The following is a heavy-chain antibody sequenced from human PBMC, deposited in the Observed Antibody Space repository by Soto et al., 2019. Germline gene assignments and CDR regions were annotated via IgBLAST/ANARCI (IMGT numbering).Heavy chain of an antibody. Sequence: SVKVSCKASGGTFSSYAISWVRQAPGQGLEWMGGIIPIFGTANYAQKFQGRVTITADESTSTAYMELSSLRSEDTAVYYCARPQQMYYDFWSGFSAGMDVWGQGTTVTVSS. CDR1: GGTFSSYA. V-gene: IGHV1-69*13. J-gene: IGHJ6*02. CDR2: IIPIFGTA. D-gene: IGHD3-3*01. CDR3: ARPQQMYYDFWSGFSAGMDV.